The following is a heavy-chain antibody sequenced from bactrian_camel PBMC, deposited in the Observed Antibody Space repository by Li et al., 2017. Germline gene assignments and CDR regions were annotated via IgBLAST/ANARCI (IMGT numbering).Heavy chain of an antibody. CDR3: AKGGSWLEYNY. Sequence: HVQLVESGGGLVQAGGSLRLSCAASGFTFSNSWVHWVRQAPGKGLEWVSGIYTGDGVTHSTDSAKGRFTLSRDNTNAMTYLQMNSLKSEDTALYYCAKGGSWLEYNYWGQGTQVTVS. CDR1: GFTFSNSW. CDR2: IYTGDGVT. J-gene: IGHJ4*01. V-gene: IGHV3S1*01. D-gene: IGHD6*01.